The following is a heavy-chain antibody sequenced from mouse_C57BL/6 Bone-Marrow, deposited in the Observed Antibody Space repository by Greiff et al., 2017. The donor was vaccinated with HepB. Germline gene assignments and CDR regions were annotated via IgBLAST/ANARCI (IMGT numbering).Heavy chain of an antibody. J-gene: IGHJ2*01. Sequence: VQLQQPGAELVRPGTSVKLSCKASGYTFTSYWMHWVNQRPGQGLEWIGVIDPSDSYTNYNQKFKGKATLTVDTSSSTAYMHLSSLTSEDSAVYYCARMGEDYFDYWGQGTPLTVSS. CDR2: IDPSDSYT. CDR3: ARMGEDYFDY. D-gene: IGHD2-3*01. V-gene: IGHV1-59*01. CDR1: GYTFTSYW.